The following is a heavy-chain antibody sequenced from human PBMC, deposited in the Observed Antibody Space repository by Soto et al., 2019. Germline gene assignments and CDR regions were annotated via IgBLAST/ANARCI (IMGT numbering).Heavy chain of an antibody. CDR2: IHYGGNA. V-gene: IGHV4-39*07. CDR1: GGSINTYNLF. Sequence: QLQLQESGPGLVGPSETLSLTCTVSGGSINTYNLFWAWVRQPPGKGLEWIASIHYGGNAYYSPSLTTRATSSRDTSKNRVSLELTSVTAADTAVYFCARVNVTLDLWGQGTLVSVSS. CDR3: ARVNVTLDL. D-gene: IGHD2-21*02. J-gene: IGHJ4*02.